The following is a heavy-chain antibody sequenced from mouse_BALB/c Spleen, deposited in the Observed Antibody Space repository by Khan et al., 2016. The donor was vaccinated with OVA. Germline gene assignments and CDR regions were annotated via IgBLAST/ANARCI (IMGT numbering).Heavy chain of an antibody. J-gene: IGHJ2*01. Sequence: EVQLQESGPGLVKPSQSLSLTCTVTGYSITSDYAWNWIRQFPGNKLEWMGYISYSGNTKYNPSLKSRISITRDTSKNQFFLQLNFVTIEDTATYYCARIQGGDFDYWGQGTTPTVSS. CDR3: ARIQGGDFDY. CDR2: ISYSGNT. CDR1: GYSITSDYA. V-gene: IGHV3-2*02. D-gene: IGHD3-2*02.